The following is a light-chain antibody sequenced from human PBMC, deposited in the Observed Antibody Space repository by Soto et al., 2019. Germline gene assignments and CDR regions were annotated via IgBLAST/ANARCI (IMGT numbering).Light chain of an antibody. CDR1: QSVNNY. CDR2: DVF. V-gene: IGKV3-11*01. J-gene: IGKJ4*01. CDR3: QQRSNWPWLT. Sequence: EIVLTQSPATLSLSPGERATLSCRASQSVNNYLAWYQQKPGQAPRLLIYDVFNRATGIPARFSGSGSGTDFTLTMSSLEPEEFAVYYCQQRSNWPWLTFGGGTRVEIK.